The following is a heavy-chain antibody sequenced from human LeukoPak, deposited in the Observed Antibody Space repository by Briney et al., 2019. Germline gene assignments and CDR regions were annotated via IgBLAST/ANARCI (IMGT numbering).Heavy chain of an antibody. CDR1: GFTFSTYA. V-gene: IGHV3-23*01. CDR2: ISDRGTVT. CDR3: TALGYPQYFDD. J-gene: IGHJ4*02. D-gene: IGHD2-15*01. Sequence: GGSLRLSCAASGFTFSTYAMSWVRQAPGKGLDWVSSISDRGTVTYYADSVKGRFTSSRDNSKNTLYLQMNSLRAEDTAVYYCTALGYPQYFDDWGQGTLVTVSS.